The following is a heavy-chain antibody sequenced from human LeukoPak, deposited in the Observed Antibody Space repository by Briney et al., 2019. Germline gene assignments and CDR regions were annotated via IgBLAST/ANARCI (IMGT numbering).Heavy chain of an antibody. Sequence: GGSLRLSCAASGFTFSSYAMSWVRQPPGKGLEWISGIGGTGDSTYYADSVKGRFTISRDNSRNTLYLQMNSLRAEDTAVYYCAKDRRYCSGSSCYKIDYWGQGTLVTVSS. V-gene: IGHV3-23*01. CDR1: GFTFSSYA. CDR2: IGGTGDST. CDR3: AKDRRYCSGSSCYKIDY. D-gene: IGHD2-15*01. J-gene: IGHJ4*02.